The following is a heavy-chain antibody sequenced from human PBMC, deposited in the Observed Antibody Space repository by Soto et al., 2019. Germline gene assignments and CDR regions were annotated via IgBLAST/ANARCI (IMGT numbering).Heavy chain of an antibody. CDR1: GGSISSSSYY. D-gene: IGHD3-16*02. CDR3: ARQLSQDYYYYYMDV. J-gene: IGHJ6*03. V-gene: IGHV4-39*01. Sequence: SETLSLTCTVSGGSISSSSYYWGWIRQPPGKGLEWIGSIYYSGSTYYNPSLKSRVTISVDTSKNQFSLKLSSVTAADTVVYYCARQLSQDYYYYYMDVWGKGTTVTVSS. CDR2: IYYSGST.